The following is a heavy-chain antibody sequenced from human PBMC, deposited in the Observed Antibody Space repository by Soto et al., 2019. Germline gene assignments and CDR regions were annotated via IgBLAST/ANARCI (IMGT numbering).Heavy chain of an antibody. V-gene: IGHV4-30-4*08. CDR1: GGSISTVNYW. CDR2: IYNGGST. J-gene: IGHJ4*02. Sequence: QVQLQESGPGLVKPSPTLSLTCTVSGGSISTVNYWWSWIRQSPDMGLEWIGHIYNGGSTYNNTSLVSRVTMAVDMFKNQLSLTLGPVSAEDSAVYFCARGPSGDKVDSWGQGTLVTVSS. D-gene: IGHD7-27*01. CDR3: ARGPSGDKVDS.